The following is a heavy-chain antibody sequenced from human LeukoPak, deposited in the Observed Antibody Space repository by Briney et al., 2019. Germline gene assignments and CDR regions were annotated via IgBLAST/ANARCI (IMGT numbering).Heavy chain of an antibody. Sequence: SETLSLTCTVSGGSFSSSYWSWIRQPPGKGLEWIGYIYYSGSTNYNPSLKSRVTISVDTSKNQFSLKLSSVTAADTTVYYCARATAYYCIDQWGQGTLVTVSS. CDR3: ARATAYYCIDQ. V-gene: IGHV4-59*01. CDR2: IYYSGST. CDR1: GGSFSSSY. J-gene: IGHJ4*02. D-gene: IGHD2-21*01.